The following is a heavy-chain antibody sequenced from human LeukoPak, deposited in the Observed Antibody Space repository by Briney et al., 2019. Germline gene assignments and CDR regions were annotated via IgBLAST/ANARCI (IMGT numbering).Heavy chain of an antibody. CDR3: ARDRAWNYFDY. D-gene: IGHD3-3*01. CDR2: ISNDGSRK. CDR1: GFTSSRHG. V-gene: IGHV3-30*03. Sequence: GRSLRLSCAPSGFTSSRHGMHWVRQAPGKGLEWVAIISNDGSRKYYAHSVEGRFTISRDNSKNTLYLQMDSLRAEDTAVYYCARDRAWNYFDYWGQGALVTASS. J-gene: IGHJ4*02.